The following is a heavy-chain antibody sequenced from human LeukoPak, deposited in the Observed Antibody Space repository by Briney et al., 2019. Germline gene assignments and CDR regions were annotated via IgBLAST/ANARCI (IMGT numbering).Heavy chain of an antibody. Sequence: SVRVSCKASRGTFSKYAISWVRQAPGQGLEWMGRIIPILNITHYAQKFQGRVTIAADKSTSTAYMELSSLRSEDTAMYYCARDDDRAREIDYWRQGTLVTVSS. V-gene: IGHV1-69*04. CDR3: ARDDDRAREIDY. CDR1: RGTFSKYA. CDR2: IIPILNIT. J-gene: IGHJ4*02. D-gene: IGHD3-22*01.